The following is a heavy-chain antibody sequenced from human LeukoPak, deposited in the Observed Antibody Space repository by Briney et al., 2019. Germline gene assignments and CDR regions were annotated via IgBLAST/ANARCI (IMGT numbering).Heavy chain of an antibody. D-gene: IGHD5-18*01. V-gene: IGHV3-33*01. CDR3: ARGVGYSFGTGDY. CDR2: IWHDGSNE. Sequence: GGSLRLSCAASGFTFSNSGIHWVRQAPGKGLEWVALIWHDGSNEYYADSVKGRFTISRDNSKNTLYLQMTSLRAEDTAIYYCARGVGYSFGTGDYWGQGTLVTVSS. CDR1: GFTFSNSG. J-gene: IGHJ4*02.